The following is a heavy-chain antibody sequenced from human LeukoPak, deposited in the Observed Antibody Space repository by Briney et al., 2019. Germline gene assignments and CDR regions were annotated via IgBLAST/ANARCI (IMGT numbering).Heavy chain of an antibody. CDR3: AKTYYYDSSGRRTFDY. V-gene: IGHV3-23*01. D-gene: IGHD3-22*01. J-gene: IGHJ4*02. CDR2: ISGSGGST. Sequence: PGGSLRLSCAASGFTFSSYAMSWVRQAPGKGLEWVSAISGSGGSTYYADSVKGRFTISRDNSKNTLYLQMNSLRAEDTAVYYCAKTYYYDSSGRRTFDYWGQGTLVTVSS. CDR1: GFTFSSYA.